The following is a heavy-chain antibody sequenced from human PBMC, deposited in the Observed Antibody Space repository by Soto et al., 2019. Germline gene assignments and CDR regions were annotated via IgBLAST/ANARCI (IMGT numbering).Heavy chain of an antibody. CDR3: GRDPHYYYYGMDV. CDR1: GGTFSNFA. V-gene: IGHV1-69*06. J-gene: IGHJ6*02. CDR2: IIPISGTA. Sequence: QVQLVQSGAEVKKPGSSVKVSCKASGGTFSNFAIGWVRQAPGQGLECMGGIIPISGTAKYAKKFQGRVTITADKSTSTVYMEVSSLRYEDTAVYDCGRDPHYYYYGMDVWGQGTTVTVSS.